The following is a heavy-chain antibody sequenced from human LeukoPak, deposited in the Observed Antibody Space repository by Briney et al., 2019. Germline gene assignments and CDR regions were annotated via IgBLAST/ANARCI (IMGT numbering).Heavy chain of an antibody. V-gene: IGHV1-2*02. CDR1: GYTFTGYY. J-gene: IGHJ4*02. D-gene: IGHD1-26*01. CDR2: INPNSGGT. Sequence: ASVKVSCKASGYTFTGYYMHWVRQAPGQGLEWMGWINPNSGGTNYAQKFQGRVTMTRDTSTSTVYMELSSLRSEDTAVYYCARAFVRGSYYYDYWGQGTLVTVSS. CDR3: ARAFVRGSYYYDY.